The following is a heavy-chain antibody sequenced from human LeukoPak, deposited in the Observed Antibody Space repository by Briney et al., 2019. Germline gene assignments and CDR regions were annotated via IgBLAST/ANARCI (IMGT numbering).Heavy chain of an antibody. CDR3: ARDEVSCSGGSCYSNYYYYYMDV. V-gene: IGHV3-30*03. Sequence: GRSLRLSCAASGFTFSSYGMHWVRQAPGKGLDWVAVISYDGSNKYYADSVKGRFTISRDNSKNTLYLQMNSLRAEDTAVYYCARDEVSCSGGSCYSNYYYYYMDVWGKGTTVTVSS. CDR1: GFTFSSYG. D-gene: IGHD2-15*01. J-gene: IGHJ6*03. CDR2: ISYDGSNK.